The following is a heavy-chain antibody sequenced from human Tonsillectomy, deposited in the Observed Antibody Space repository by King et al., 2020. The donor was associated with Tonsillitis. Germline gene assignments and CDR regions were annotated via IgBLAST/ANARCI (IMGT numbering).Heavy chain of an antibody. V-gene: IGHV3-33*08. J-gene: IGHJ4*02. CDR1: RFTFSIYG. CDR2: IWYDGSNK. D-gene: IGHD1-1*01. CDR3: VRDRNTDWNGGFDY. Sequence: VQLVESGGGVVQPGRSLRLSCAASRFTFSIYGMHWVRQAPGKGLEWVAVIWYDGSNKYYADSVEGRFTISRDNSKNTLYLQMNSLRVEDTAVYYCVRDRNTDWNGGFDYWGQGTLVTVSS.